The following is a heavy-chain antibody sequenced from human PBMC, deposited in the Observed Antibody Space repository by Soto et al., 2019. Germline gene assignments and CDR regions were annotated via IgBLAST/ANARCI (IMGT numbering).Heavy chain of an antibody. D-gene: IGHD4-17*01. V-gene: IGHV3-72*01. CDR2: IKNKVSSYTT. Sequence: EVQLVESGGGLVQSGGSLRLSCAASGFTFSDHYMDWVRQAPGKGLEWVGRIKNKVSSYTTEYAASVKGRFTISRDDSKNSLYLQMNNLKSEDTAVYYCARGDADGGVFDNWGQGTLVTVSS. J-gene: IGHJ4*02. CDR3: ARGDADGGVFDN. CDR1: GFTFSDHY.